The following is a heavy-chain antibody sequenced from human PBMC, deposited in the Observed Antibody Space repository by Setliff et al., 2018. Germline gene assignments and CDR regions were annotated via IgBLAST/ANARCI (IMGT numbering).Heavy chain of an antibody. CDR1: GFAFTSYD. CDR3: LMIVLR. Sequence: PGGSLRLSCVTSGFAFTSYDMTWVRQAPGKGLEWVASINNGGVSADYTDSVKGRFTISRDNSRNTLYLQMNSLRAEDTAVYYCLMIVLRWGQGTMVTVSS. CDR2: INNGGVSA. D-gene: IGHD2-8*01. J-gene: IGHJ3*01. V-gene: IGHV3-23*01.